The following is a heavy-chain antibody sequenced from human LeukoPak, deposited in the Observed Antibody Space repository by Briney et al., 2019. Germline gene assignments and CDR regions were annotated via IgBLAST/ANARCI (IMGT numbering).Heavy chain of an antibody. J-gene: IGHJ4*02. Sequence: GASVKVSCKTSGYTFTDYYMHWVRQAPGQGLEWMGWISAYNGNTNHAQKLQGRVTMTTDTSTSTAYMELRSLRSDDTAVYYCARHPLAAPRWDYWGQGTLVTVSS. CDR2: ISAYNGNT. V-gene: IGHV1-18*04. CDR1: GYTFTDYY. CDR3: ARHPLAAPRWDY. D-gene: IGHD6-6*01.